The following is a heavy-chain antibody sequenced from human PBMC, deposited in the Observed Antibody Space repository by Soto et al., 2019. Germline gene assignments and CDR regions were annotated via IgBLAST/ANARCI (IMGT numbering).Heavy chain of an antibody. J-gene: IGHJ3*01. CDR2: VYHGGNT. CDR3: ARARWYDAFNV. V-gene: IGHV4-38-2*01. D-gene: IGHD2-15*01. Sequence: SETLSLTCAFSGFSISSGNYWGWIRKHPGKGLEWIGSVYHGGNTYYNPSLKSRVSISIDLSKNQFSLKLTSVTAADTAAYYCARARWYDAFNVWDQGTVVTVSS. CDR1: GFSISSGNY.